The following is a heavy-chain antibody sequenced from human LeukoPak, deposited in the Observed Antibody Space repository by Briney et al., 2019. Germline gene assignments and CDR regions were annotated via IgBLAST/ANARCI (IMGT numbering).Heavy chain of an antibody. CDR1: GFTLSSYG. CDR2: ISGSGGST. CDR3: AKRLRVVAATLPFDY. D-gene: IGHD2-15*01. V-gene: IGHV3-23*01. Sequence: GGSLRLSCAASGFTLSSYGMSWVRQAPGKGLEWVSAISGSGGSTYYADSVKGRFTISRDNSKNTLYLQMNGRRAEDTAVYYCAKRLRVVAATLPFDYWGQGPWSPSPQ. J-gene: IGHJ4*02.